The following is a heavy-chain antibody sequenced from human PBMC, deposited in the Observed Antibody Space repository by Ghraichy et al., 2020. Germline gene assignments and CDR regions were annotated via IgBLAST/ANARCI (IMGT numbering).Heavy chain of an antibody. J-gene: IGHJ4*02. CDR3: AREAGGIAAGPLVDY. CDR1: GGSISSYY. V-gene: IGHV4-4*07. Sequence: SETLSLTCTVSGGSISSYYWSWIRQPAGKGLEWIGRIYTSGSTNYNPSLKSRVTMSVDTSKNQFSLKLSSVTAADTAVYYRAREAGGIAAGPLVDYWGQGTLVTVSA. D-gene: IGHD6-13*01. CDR2: IYTSGST.